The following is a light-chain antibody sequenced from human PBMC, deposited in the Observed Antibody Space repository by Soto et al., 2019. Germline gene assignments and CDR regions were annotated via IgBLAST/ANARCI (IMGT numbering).Light chain of an antibody. CDR2: GSS. J-gene: IGKJ4*01. V-gene: IGKV3-20*01. CDR1: QSFSSSY. CDR3: QQYGSSPLT. Sequence: EIVLTQSPGTLSLSPGERATLSCRASQSFSSSYLALYRQEPGQAARLLMCGSSIMATGIPDRFSGSGSGTDFTLTISRLEPEDFAVYYCQQYGSSPLTFGGGTKVDI.